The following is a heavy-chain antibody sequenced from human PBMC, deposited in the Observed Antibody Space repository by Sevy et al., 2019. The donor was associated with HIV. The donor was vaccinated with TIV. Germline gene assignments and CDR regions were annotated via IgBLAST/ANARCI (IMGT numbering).Heavy chain of an antibody. CDR3: SREGSLRYFYR. CDR2: ISVRGTTI. V-gene: IGHV3-11*01. D-gene: IGHD3-10*01. Sequence: GGSLRLSCAASGFIFSDYYMNWIRQSPGRGLEWVSYISVRGTTIYYADSVKGRFTISRENARNSLYLQLNSLRAGDTAVYYCSREGSLRYFYRWVRGTLVTVSS. J-gene: IGHJ2*01. CDR1: GFIFSDYY.